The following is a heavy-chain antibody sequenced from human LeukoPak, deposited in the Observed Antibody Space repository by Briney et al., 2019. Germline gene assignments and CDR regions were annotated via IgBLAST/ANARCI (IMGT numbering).Heavy chain of an antibody. J-gene: IGHJ3*02. CDR2: INRDGRST. CDR3: VRDGGRGDFDI. V-gene: IGHV3-74*01. D-gene: IGHD1-26*01. Sequence: GGSLRLSCAASGFTFSSSWMHWARQAPGKGLMWVSRINRDGRSTNYADSVKGRFTISRDNAKNSLYLQMNSLRVEDTAFYYCVRDGGRGDFDIWGQGTMVTVSS. CDR1: GFTFSSSW.